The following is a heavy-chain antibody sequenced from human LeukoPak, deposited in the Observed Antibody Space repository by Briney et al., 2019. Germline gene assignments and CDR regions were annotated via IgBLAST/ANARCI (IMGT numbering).Heavy chain of an antibody. CDR3: ARDDALVATGSFDY. J-gene: IGHJ4*02. D-gene: IGHD5-12*01. Sequence: GASVKASDTPSGYTFSSYGINWVRQAPGQGLEWMGWISAYNGNTNYAQKLQGRVTMTTDTSTSTAYMELRSLRSDDTAVYYCARDDALVATGSFDYWGQGTLLTFSS. CDR2: ISAYNGNT. CDR1: GYTFSSYG. V-gene: IGHV1-18*01.